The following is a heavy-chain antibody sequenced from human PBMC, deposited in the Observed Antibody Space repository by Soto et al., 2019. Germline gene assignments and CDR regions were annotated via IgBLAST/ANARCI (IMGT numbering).Heavy chain of an antibody. V-gene: IGHV4-61*01. D-gene: IGHD5-18*01. CDR1: GDSVSSVNYY. CDR3: ARAEYSTLSGDWFDH. J-gene: IGHJ5*02. Sequence: PSETLSLTCTVSGDSVSSVNYYWNWIRQPPGKGLEWIGYIYSSGSTTNYNPSLKSRVTISVDTAKNQFSLRVRSVTEADTAVYYCARAEYSTLSGDWFDHWGHGTLVTVSS. CDR2: IYSSGSTT.